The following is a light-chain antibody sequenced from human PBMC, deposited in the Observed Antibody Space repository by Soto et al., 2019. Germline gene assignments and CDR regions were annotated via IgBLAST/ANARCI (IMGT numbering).Light chain of an antibody. J-gene: IGLJ1*01. Sequence: QSALTQPASVSGSPGQSITISCTGTSSYVGGYNYVSWYQHHPGKAPKLIIYDVTNRPSGVSTPFSGSKSGNTASLTISGLQPEDEADYYCSSYTTSNTRQIVFGTGTKLTVL. V-gene: IGLV2-14*03. CDR2: DVT. CDR1: SSYVGGYNY. CDR3: SSYTTSNTRQIV.